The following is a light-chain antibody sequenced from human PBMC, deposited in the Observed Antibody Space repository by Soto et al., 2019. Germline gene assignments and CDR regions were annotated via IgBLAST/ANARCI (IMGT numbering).Light chain of an antibody. J-gene: IGLJ1*01. CDR3: TSYTSYRTLDV. CDR2: EVS. CDR1: SSDVGGYNY. Sequence: QSALTQPASVSGSPGQSITISCTGTSSDVGGYNYVSWYQQHPDKAPKLMIYEVSNRPSGVSNRFSGSKSGHTASLTISGLQSEDEADYFCTSYTSYRTLDVLGTGTKVTVL. V-gene: IGLV2-14*01.